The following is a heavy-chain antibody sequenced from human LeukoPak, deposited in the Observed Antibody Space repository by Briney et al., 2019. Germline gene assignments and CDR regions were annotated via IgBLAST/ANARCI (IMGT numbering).Heavy chain of an antibody. V-gene: IGHV3-7*01. CDR1: EFTLSSYW. CDR3: AKGYRNRLLMLLDS. J-gene: IGHJ5*01. Sequence: GGSLRLSCAASEFTLSSYWMSWVRQAPGKGLEWVANIKQDGSEQYYVDSVKGRFTISRDNSKNTLYLQMNSLRAADTAVYYCAKGYRNRLLMLLDSWGQGTLVTVSS. CDR2: IKQDGSEQ. D-gene: IGHD3-16*01.